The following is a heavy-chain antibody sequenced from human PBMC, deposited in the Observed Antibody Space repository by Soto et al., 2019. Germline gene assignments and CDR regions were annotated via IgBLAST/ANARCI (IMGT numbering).Heavy chain of an antibody. J-gene: IGHJ6*02. CDR3: ARAEMRDYYYYGMDV. CDR1: GFTFSSVW. V-gene: IGHV3-7*01. CDR2: IKQDGSEK. Sequence: GGSLRLSCAASGFTFSSVWMSWVRQAPGKGPEWVANIKQDGSEKYYVDSVKGRFTISRDNAKNSLYLQMNSLRAEDTAVYYCARAEMRDYYYYGMDVWGQGTTVTVSS.